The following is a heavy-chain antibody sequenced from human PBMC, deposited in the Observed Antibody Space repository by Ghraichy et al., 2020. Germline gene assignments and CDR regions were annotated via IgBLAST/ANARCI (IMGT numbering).Heavy chain of an antibody. V-gene: IGHV4-59*01. CDR2: IKYSGST. J-gene: IGHJ3*02. CDR1: NESMSSDY. CDR3: ARHGTFRDDAFDI. Sequence: SETLSLTCTVSNESMSSDYWSWIRQPPGKGLEWIGYIKYSGSTNYNHSLKSRVTVSVDTSKSPFSLKLTSVTAADTAVYYCARHGTFRDDAFDIWGQGTMVTGSS. D-gene: IGHD2-21*01.